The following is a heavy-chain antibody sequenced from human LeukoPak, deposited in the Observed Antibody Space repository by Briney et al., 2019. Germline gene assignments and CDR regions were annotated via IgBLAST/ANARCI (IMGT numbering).Heavy chain of an antibody. CDR1: GYTFSSYG. J-gene: IGHJ4*02. CDR3: ARKSKSYSSSSGYDY. Sequence: ASVKVSCKASGYTFSSYGINWVRQAPGQGLEWMGWISAYNGNTKYAEKLQGRVTMTTDTSTSTAYMELSSLRSEDTAVYYCARKSKSYSSSSGYDYWGQGTLVTVSS. V-gene: IGHV1-18*01. CDR2: ISAYNGNT. D-gene: IGHD6-6*01.